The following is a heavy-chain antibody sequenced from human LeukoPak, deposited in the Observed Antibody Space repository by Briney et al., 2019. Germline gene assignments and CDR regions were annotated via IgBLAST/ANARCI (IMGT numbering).Heavy chain of an antibody. Sequence: PSETLSLTCTVSGGSISRGDYYWSWIRQPPGKGLEWIGYIYYSGTTYYNPSLKSRLTISVDTSKNQFSLKLSSVTAADTAVYYCARELPVVEWGQGTLVTVSS. CDR1: GGSISRGDYY. V-gene: IGHV4-30-4*01. CDR2: IYYSGTT. CDR3: ARELPVVE. J-gene: IGHJ4*02. D-gene: IGHD2-15*01.